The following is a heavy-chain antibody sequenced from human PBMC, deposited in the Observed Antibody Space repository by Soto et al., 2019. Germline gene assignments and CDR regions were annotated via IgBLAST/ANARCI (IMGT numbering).Heavy chain of an antibody. CDR1: GFTFSTQV. CDR3: AKISCSSTNCYVVSGAGSDFDS. Sequence: EVPLLESGGGLVQPGGSLRLSCAASGFTFSTQVMSWDRQPPGKGLEWVSAMSGRRGYTYYADSVKGRFTISRDNSKNTLYLQMNSLRAEHTAVYYCAKISCSSTNCYVVSGAGSDFDSWGQGTLVMVSS. J-gene: IGHJ4*02. V-gene: IGHV3-23*01. D-gene: IGHD2-2*01. CDR2: MSGRRGYT.